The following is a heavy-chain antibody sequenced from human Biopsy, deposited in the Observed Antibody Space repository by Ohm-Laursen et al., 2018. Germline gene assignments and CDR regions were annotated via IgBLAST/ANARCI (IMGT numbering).Heavy chain of an antibody. J-gene: IGHJ3*01. D-gene: IGHD3-22*01. V-gene: IGHV1-24*01. Sequence: ASAKVSCNVSGYTLVELSMHWVRQAPGKGLEWMGMSDPEDGQTIYAQNFQGRLTMTDDTSTDTAYMELSSLRSDDTAVYFCATDMGGREIPNYYAFDLWGQGTKVTVSS. CDR2: SDPEDGQT. CDR1: GYTLVELS. CDR3: ATDMGGREIPNYYAFDL.